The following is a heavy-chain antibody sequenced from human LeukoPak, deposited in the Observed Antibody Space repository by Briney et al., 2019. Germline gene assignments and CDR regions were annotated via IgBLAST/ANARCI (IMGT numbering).Heavy chain of an antibody. CDR3: ATWRGSGSYGGYFDY. Sequence: GGSLRLSCATSGFTFSNYGMHWVRQAPGKGLEWVAIIYYDGSKKNYADSVRGRFTISRDNSKNTLYLQMNSLRVEDTAVYYCATWRGSGSYGGYFDYWGQGTPVTVSS. CDR1: GFTFSNYG. V-gene: IGHV3-33*01. CDR2: IYYDGSKK. J-gene: IGHJ4*02. D-gene: IGHD3-10*01.